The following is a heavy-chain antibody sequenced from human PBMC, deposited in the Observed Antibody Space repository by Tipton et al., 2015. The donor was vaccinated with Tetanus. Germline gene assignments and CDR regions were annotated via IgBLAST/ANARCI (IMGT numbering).Heavy chain of an antibody. Sequence: SLRLSCVASGFTFSHFAVSWVRRAPGRGLEWVSSLSHDGGNIYYADFARGRFTISRYNSKNTLFLQMDDLRAEDTAIYYCEAQGTSEDFWGQGTLVTASS. CDR3: EAQGTSEDF. CDR2: LSHDGGNI. J-gene: IGHJ4*02. CDR1: GFTFSHFA. V-gene: IGHV3-23*01. D-gene: IGHD1-14*01.